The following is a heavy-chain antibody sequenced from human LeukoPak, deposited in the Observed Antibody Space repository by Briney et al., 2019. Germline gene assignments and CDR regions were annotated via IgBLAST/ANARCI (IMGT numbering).Heavy chain of an antibody. J-gene: IGHJ6*03. V-gene: IGHV1-69*05. D-gene: IGHD3-10*01. CDR3: ARDTPPYYYGSASYDGYYYYYMDV. CDR1: RGTFSRYA. Sequence: SVKVSCKASRGTFSRYAISWVRQAPGQGLEWMGGIIPIFGTAKYAQKSQGRVTITTDESTSTAYMELSSLRFEDTGVYYCARDTPPYYYGSASYDGYYYYYMDVWGKGTTVTVSS. CDR2: IIPIFGTA.